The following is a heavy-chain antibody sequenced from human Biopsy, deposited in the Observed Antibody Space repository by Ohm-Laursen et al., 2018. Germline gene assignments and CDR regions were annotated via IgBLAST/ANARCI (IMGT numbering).Heavy chain of an antibody. J-gene: IGHJ4*02. CDR2: INTYNGNT. D-gene: IGHD5-24*01. V-gene: IGHV1-18*01. CDR3: ARERGGYKRTDY. CDR1: GYTFTSYG. Sequence: ASVKVSCKASGYTFTSYGISWVRQAPGQGLEWMGWINTYNGNTNYAQNLQGRVTMTTDTSTSTAYMELRSLRSDDTAVYYCARERGGYKRTDYWGQGTRVTVSS.